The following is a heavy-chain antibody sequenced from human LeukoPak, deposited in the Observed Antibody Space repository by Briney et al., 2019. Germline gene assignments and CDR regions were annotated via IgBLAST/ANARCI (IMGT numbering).Heavy chain of an antibody. CDR3: ARGRYRFDP. CDR1: GGSVNNYY. Sequence: SETLSLTCIVSGGSVNNYYWNWIRQPAGQGLEWIGRIYTSGSTNYNPSLKSRVTMSVDTSKNQFSLKLRSVTAADTAVYYCARGRYRFDPWGQGTLVTVSS. J-gene: IGHJ5*02. CDR2: IYTSGST. V-gene: IGHV4-4*07. D-gene: IGHD5-18*01.